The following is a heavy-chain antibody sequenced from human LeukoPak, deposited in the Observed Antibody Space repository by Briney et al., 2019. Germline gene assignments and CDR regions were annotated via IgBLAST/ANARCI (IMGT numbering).Heavy chain of an antibody. D-gene: IGHD5-12*01. V-gene: IGHV3-23*01. CDR3: TKGGVASAFGY. CDR1: GFSFGTYA. CDR2: VSGSGGNT. J-gene: IGHJ4*02. Sequence: GGSLRLSCAASGFSFGTYAMTWVRQAPGKGLECVSTVSGSGGNTYYTDSVKGRFTISRDNSKNTLFLQMSSLRAEDTALYYCTKGGVASAFGYWGQGVLVTVSS.